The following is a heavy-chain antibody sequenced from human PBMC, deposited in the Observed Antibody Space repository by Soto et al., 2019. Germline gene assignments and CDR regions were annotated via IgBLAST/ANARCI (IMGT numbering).Heavy chain of an antibody. Sequence: ASVKVSCKASGYTFTSYDINWVRQATGQGLEWMGWMNPNSGNTGYAQKFQGRVTMTRNTSISTAYMELSSLRSEDTAVYYCARSFYYDFGSGNRHQYYYYMDVWGKGTRV. CDR2: MNPNSGNT. V-gene: IGHV1-8*01. D-gene: IGHD3-3*01. CDR3: ARSFYYDFGSGNRHQYYYYMDV. CDR1: GYTFTSYD. J-gene: IGHJ6*03.